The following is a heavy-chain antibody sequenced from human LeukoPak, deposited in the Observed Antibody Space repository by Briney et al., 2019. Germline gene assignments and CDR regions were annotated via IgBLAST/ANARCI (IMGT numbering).Heavy chain of an antibody. CDR3: AKDLGNYYGSGSSDY. D-gene: IGHD3-10*01. V-gene: IGHV3-30*02. Sequence: GGSLRLSCAASGFTFSSYGMHWVRQAPGKGLEWVAFIRYDGNNKYYADSVKGRFTISRDNSKNTLYLQMNRLRAEDTAVYYCAKDLGNYYGSGSSDYWGQGTLVTVSS. CDR1: GFTFSSYG. J-gene: IGHJ4*02. CDR2: IRYDGNNK.